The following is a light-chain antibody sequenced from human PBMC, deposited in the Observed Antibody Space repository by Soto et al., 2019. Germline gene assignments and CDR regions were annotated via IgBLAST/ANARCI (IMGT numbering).Light chain of an antibody. V-gene: IGKV3-20*01. CDR3: QQYGCSPRIT. Sequence: DIVLKQPKGTLYLSTGDSATLSCRASERLSSVYLAWYQQRPGQPPRLLIYGASNRATGIPDRFSGSGSGTDFTLNIIGLEPEDVSIYDFQQYGCSPRITFGQGTRLEIK. J-gene: IGKJ5*01. CDR1: ERLSSVY. CDR2: GAS.